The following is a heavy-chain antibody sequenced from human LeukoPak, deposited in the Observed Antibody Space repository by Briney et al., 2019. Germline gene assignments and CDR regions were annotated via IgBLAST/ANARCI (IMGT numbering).Heavy chain of an antibody. CDR1: GGSIRGYY. D-gene: IGHD4-11*01. CDR3: GRQGYTASHYFLDF. J-gene: IGHJ4*01. V-gene: IGHV4-4*07. Sequence: SETLSLTCDVSGGSIRGYYWGWVRQPAGKGLEWIGRIYTTGATNFNPSLKSRLTMSVDTSKNQFSLKLTSVTAADTAVYFCGRQGYTASHYFLDFWSQGTLVAVSS. CDR2: IYTTGAT.